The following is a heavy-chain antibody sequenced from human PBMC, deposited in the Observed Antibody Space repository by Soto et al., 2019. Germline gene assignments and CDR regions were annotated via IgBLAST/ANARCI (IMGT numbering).Heavy chain of an antibody. J-gene: IGHJ4*01. Sequence: GGSLRLSCAASGFTFATYAMSWVRQAPGKGLEWVSAISATGISTHYADSVKGRVTISRDNSANTLSLEMSSLTAEDTAVYYCARDKDTSSWTGFDFWGRGTLVTVSS. D-gene: IGHD1-1*01. CDR3: ARDKDTSSWTGFDF. CDR2: ISATGIST. CDR1: GFTFATYA. V-gene: IGHV3-23*01.